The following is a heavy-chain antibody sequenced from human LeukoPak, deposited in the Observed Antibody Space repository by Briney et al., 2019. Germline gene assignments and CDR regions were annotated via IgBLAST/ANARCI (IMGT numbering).Heavy chain of an antibody. Sequence: PGGSRRLSCEASGFTFSSYWMSWVRQAPGKGLEWVGNVKQDGSEKYYVDSVKGRFTISRVNARNSLDLQMNGLRAEDTAVYYCTSQRSTGVHDYWGQGTLVTVSS. J-gene: IGHJ4*02. CDR1: GFTFSSYW. CDR3: TSQRSTGVHDY. CDR2: VKQDGSEK. V-gene: IGHV3-7*01. D-gene: IGHD3-10*01.